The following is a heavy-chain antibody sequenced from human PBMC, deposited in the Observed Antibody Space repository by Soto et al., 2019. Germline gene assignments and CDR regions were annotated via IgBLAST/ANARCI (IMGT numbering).Heavy chain of an antibody. Sequence: EVQLLESGGGLVQPGGSLRRSCAASGFSFTSHAMSWVRQAPGKGLEWVSAISDSGGSTWYADSVKGRFTISRDNSVYTLYLQMNSPRADDSAVYYCAKAAAASRHYYFYYWAQGTVVTF. CDR1: GFSFTSHA. CDR2: ISDSGGST. V-gene: IGHV3-23*01. CDR3: AKAAAASRHYYFYY. J-gene: IGHJ4*02. D-gene: IGHD6-6*01.